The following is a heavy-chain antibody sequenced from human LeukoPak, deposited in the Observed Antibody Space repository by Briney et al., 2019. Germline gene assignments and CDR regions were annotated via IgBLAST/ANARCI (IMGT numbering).Heavy chain of an antibody. Sequence: SETLSLTCTVAGASFSSSTYYWGWIRQPPGKGLEWIGSIYYSGSTYYNPSLKSRVTMSVDTSKNQFSLKLSSVTAADTAVYYCARHAGGISATGTRPFDYWGQGTLVTVSS. CDR1: GASFSSSTYY. CDR2: IYYSGST. V-gene: IGHV4-39*01. CDR3: ARHAGGISATGTRPFDY. J-gene: IGHJ4*02. D-gene: IGHD6-13*01.